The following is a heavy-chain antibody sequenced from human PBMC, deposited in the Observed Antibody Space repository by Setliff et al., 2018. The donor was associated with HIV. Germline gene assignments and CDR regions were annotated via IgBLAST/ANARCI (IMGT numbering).Heavy chain of an antibody. D-gene: IGHD2-2*01. J-gene: IGHJ6*02. CDR2: ISGSGGST. V-gene: IGHV3-23*01. CDR1: GFTFSTYP. CDR3: ARWPVVVPAAMWGLSPYYYYGMDV. Sequence: GGSLRLSCAASGFTFSTYPMSWVRQAPGKGLEWVSGISGSGGSTYYADSVKGRFTISRDNSKNTLYLQMNSLRVEDTAIYYCARWPVVVPAAMWGLSPYYYYGMDVWGQGTTVTVSS.